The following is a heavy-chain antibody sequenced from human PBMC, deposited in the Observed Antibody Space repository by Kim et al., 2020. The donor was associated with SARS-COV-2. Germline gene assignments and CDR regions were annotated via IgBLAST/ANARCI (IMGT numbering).Heavy chain of an antibody. CDR1: GGSFSGYY. Sequence: SETLSLTCAVYGGSFSGYYWSWIRQPPGKGLEWIGEINHSGSTNYNPSLKSRVTISVDTSKNQFSLKLSSVTAADTAVYYCARSRKNYSSSWYRPFRQDDAFDIWGQGTMVTVSS. CDR3: ARSRKNYSSSWYRPFRQDDAFDI. V-gene: IGHV4-34*01. J-gene: IGHJ3*02. D-gene: IGHD6-13*01. CDR2: INHSGST.